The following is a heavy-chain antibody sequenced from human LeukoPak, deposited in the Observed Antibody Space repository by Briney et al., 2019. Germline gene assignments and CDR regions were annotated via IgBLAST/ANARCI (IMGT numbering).Heavy chain of an antibody. Sequence: GGSLRLSCAASGFTFSSYAMSWVRQAPGKGLEWVSAISGSGGSTYYADSVKGRFTISRDNSKNTLYLQMNSLRAEDTAVYYCAKMRAADFWSGYYYRKVDWLDPWGQGTLVTVSS. CDR2: ISGSGGST. CDR3: AKMRAADFWSGYYYRKVDWLDP. D-gene: IGHD3-3*01. CDR1: GFTFSSYA. J-gene: IGHJ5*02. V-gene: IGHV3-23*01.